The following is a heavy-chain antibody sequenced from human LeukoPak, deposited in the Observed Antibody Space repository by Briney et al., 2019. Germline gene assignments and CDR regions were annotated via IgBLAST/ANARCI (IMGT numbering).Heavy chain of an antibody. Sequence: SETLSLTCTVSGYSISSGYYWGWIRQPPGKGLEWIGSIYHSGSTYYNPSLKSRVTISVDTSKNQFSLKLSSVTAADTAVYYCARGVRGDFSLGNWFDPWGQGTLVTVSS. CDR1: GYSISSGYY. D-gene: IGHD3-10*01. CDR3: ARGVRGDFSLGNWFDP. J-gene: IGHJ5*02. CDR2: IYHSGST. V-gene: IGHV4-38-2*02.